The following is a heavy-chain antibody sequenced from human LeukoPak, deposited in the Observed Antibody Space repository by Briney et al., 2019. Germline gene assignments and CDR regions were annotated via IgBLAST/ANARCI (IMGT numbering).Heavy chain of an antibody. J-gene: IGHJ4*02. CDR3: ARELESCGGDCNDY. CDR2: MTGGGETL. CDR1: GFTFSSYA. V-gene: IGHV3-48*03. D-gene: IGHD2-21*02. Sequence: TGGSLRLSCAGSGFTFSSYAMNWVRPAPGKGLEWVSYMTGGGETLFYANSVKGRFTMSRDNARNSVYLQMNSLRAEDTAVYYCARELESCGGDCNDYWGQGTLVSVSS.